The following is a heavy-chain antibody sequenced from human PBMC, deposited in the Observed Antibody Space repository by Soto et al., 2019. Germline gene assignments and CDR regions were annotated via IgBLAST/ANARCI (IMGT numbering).Heavy chain of an antibody. CDR3: ARGRRPAYDY. V-gene: IGHV4-34*01. J-gene: IGHJ4*02. CDR2: INHSGST. CDR1: GGSFSGYY. D-gene: IGHD2-2*01. Sequence: QVQLQQWGAGLLKPSETLSLTCAVYGGSFSGYYWSWIRQPPGKGLEWIGEINHSGSTNYNPSLKSRVTISVGTSKNQFSLKLSSVTAADTAVYYCARGRRPAYDYWGQGTLVTVSS.